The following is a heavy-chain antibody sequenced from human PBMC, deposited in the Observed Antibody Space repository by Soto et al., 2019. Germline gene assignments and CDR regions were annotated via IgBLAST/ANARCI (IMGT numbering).Heavy chain of an antibody. CDR1: GFTFSSSI. D-gene: IGHD1-20*01. CDR3: AKGGPKGIITGYFDY. V-gene: IGHV3-23*01. Sequence: PGGSLRLSCAASGFTFSSSIMSWVRQAPGKGLEWVSTFSGSGGSTYYADSVKGRFTISRDNSKNTLYLQMNSLRAEDTAVYYCAKGGPKGIITGYFDYWGQGTLVTVSS. J-gene: IGHJ4*02. CDR2: FSGSGGST.